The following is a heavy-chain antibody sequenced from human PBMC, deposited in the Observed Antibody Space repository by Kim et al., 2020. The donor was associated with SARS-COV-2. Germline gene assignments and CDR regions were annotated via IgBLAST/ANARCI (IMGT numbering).Heavy chain of an antibody. V-gene: IGHV3-15*01. J-gene: IGHJ4*02. CDR2: IKSKTDGGTT. Sequence: GGSLRLSCAASGFTFSNAWMSWVRQAPGKGLEWVGRIKSKTDGGTTDYAAPVKGRFTISRDDSKNTLYLQMNSLKTEDTAVYYCTTDGTLAVVGSGFDYWGQGTLVTVSS. D-gene: IGHD6-19*01. CDR3: TTDGTLAVVGSGFDY. CDR1: GFTFSNAW.